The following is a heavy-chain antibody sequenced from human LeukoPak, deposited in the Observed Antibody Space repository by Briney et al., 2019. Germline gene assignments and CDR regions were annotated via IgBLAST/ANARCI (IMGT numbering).Heavy chain of an antibody. Sequence: SETLSLTCTVSGGSISSSSYYWGWIRQPPGRGLEWIGSIYYSGSTYYNPSLKSRVTISVDTSKNQFSLKLSSVTAADTAVYYCARLRREGSSGYPYYFDYWGQGTLVTVSS. V-gene: IGHV4-39*01. CDR2: IYYSGST. CDR1: GGSISSSSYY. CDR3: ARLRREGSSGYPYYFDY. J-gene: IGHJ4*02. D-gene: IGHD3-22*01.